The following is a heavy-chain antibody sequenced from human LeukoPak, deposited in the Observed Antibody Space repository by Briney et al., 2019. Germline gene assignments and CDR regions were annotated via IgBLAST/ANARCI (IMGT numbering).Heavy chain of an antibody. Sequence: PGGSLRLSCSASGFSFSDSYMSWFRLSPEKGLEWIAHITSSGTTTEYADSVKGRFTISRVNAKNSLYLQMNSLRPEDTAVYYCGRDPDYGDPYWGQGTLVTVSS. CDR3: GRDPDYGDPY. CDR1: GFSFSDSY. V-gene: IGHV3-11*01. D-gene: IGHD4/OR15-4a*01. J-gene: IGHJ4*02. CDR2: ITSSGTTT.